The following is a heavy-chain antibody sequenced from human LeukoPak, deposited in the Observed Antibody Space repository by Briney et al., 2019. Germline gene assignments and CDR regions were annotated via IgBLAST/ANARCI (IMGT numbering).Heavy chain of an antibody. CDR2: IYTSGST. CDR3: ARDYGDAFDI. Sequence: PSETLSLTCTVSGGFISTGTFSWSWIRQPAGKGLEWIGRIYTSGSTNYNPSLKSRVTTSVDTSKNQFSLKLSSVTAADTAVYYCARDYGDAFDIWGQGTMVTVSS. V-gene: IGHV4-61*02. CDR1: GGFISTGTFS. J-gene: IGHJ3*02. D-gene: IGHD3-16*01.